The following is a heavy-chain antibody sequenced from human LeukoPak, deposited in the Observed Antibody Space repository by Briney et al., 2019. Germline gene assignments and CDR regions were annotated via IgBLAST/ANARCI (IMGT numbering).Heavy chain of an antibody. CDR1: GYTFTSYY. CDR3: ARGLVVVPAAQAIYYYYGMDV. J-gene: IGHJ6*02. CDR2: INPSGGST. Sequence: ASVKVSCKASGYTFTSYYMHWVRQAPGQGLEWMGIINPSGGSTSYAQKFQGRVTMTRNTSISTAYMELSSLRSEDTAVYYCARGLVVVPAAQAIYYYYGMDVWGQGTTVTVSS. D-gene: IGHD2-2*01. V-gene: IGHV1-46*01.